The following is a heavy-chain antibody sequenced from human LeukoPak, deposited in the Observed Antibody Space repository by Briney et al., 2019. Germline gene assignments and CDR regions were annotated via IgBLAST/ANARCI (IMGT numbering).Heavy chain of an antibody. CDR1: GGSISSYY. CDR2: IYYSGST. CDR3: AGNYGSGSPFDY. D-gene: IGHD3-10*01. Sequence: PSETLSLTCTVSGGSISSYYWSWIRQPPGKGLEWIGYIYYSGSTNYNPSLKSRVTISVDTSKNQFSLKLSSVTAADTAVYYCAGNYGSGSPFDYWGQGTLVTVSS. J-gene: IGHJ4*02. V-gene: IGHV4-59*01.